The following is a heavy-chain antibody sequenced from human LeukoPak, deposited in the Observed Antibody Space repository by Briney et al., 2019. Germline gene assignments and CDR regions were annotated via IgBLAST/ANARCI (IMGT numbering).Heavy chain of an antibody. CDR2: IYHSGST. V-gene: IGHV4-38-2*02. J-gene: IGHJ5*02. CDR3: ASSVAAPRGWFDP. Sequence: TCTVSGYSISSGYYWGWIRQPPGXGLEWIGSIYHSGSTYYNPSLKSRVTISVDTSKNQFSLKLSSVTAADTAVYYCASSVAAPRGWFDPWGQGTLVTVSS. D-gene: IGHD6-19*01. CDR1: GYSISSGYY.